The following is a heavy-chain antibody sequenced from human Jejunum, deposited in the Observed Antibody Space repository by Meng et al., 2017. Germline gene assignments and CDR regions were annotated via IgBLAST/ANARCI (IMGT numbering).Heavy chain of an antibody. CDR2: ISYDGSNK. Sequence: GGSLRLSCAASGFTFSSYAMHWVRQAPGKGLEWVAVISYDGSNKYYADSVKGRFTISRDNSKNTLYLQMNSLRAEDTAVYYCARQHFTIAAAGFDYWGQGTLVTVSS. V-gene: IGHV3-30*04. CDR3: ARQHFTIAAAGFDY. J-gene: IGHJ4*02. D-gene: IGHD6-13*01. CDR1: GFTFSSYA.